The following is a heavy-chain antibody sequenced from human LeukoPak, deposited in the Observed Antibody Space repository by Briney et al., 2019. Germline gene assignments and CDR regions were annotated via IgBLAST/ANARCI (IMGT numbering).Heavy chain of an antibody. CDR1: GYTFTGYY. V-gene: IGHV1-2*02. Sequence: ASVKVSCKASGYTFTGYYMHWVRQAPGQGLEWMGWINPNSGGTNYAQKFQGRVTMTRDTSISTAYMELSRLRSDDTAVYYCARIHFPVQWLVRVRSAYYFDYWGQGTLVTVSS. J-gene: IGHJ4*02. CDR2: INPNSGGT. CDR3: ARIHFPVQWLVRVRSAYYFDY. D-gene: IGHD6-19*01.